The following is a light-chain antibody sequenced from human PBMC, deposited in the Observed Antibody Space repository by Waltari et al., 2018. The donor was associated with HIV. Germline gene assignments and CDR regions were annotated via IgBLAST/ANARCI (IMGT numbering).Light chain of an antibody. Sequence: QSALTQPRSVSGSPGQSATIACTGTTCDIGTYKWVTWYQQNPGKVPKLMIYDVSERPSGVPDRFSGSKSGNTASLTISGLQADDEADYYCCSYIGNYTWVFGGGTKLTVL. CDR1: TCDIGTYKW. CDR2: DVS. V-gene: IGLV2-11*01. J-gene: IGLJ3*02. CDR3: CSYIGNYTWV.